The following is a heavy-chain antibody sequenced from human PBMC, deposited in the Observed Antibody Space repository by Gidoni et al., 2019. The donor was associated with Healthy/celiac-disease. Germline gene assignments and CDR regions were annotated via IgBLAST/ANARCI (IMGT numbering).Heavy chain of an antibody. CDR1: GGSISSSSYY. Sequence: QLQLQESGPGLVKPSETLSLTCTVSGGSISSSSYYWGWIRQPPGKGLEWIGSIYYSGSTYYNPSLKSRVTISVDTSKNQFSLKLSSVTAADTAVYYCARVEGHTENWFDPWGQGTLVTVSS. J-gene: IGHJ5*02. CDR3: ARVEGHTENWFDP. D-gene: IGHD1-1*01. CDR2: IYYSGST. V-gene: IGHV4-39*07.